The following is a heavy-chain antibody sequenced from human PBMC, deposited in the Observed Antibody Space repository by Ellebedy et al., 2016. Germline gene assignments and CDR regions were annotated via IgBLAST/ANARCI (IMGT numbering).Heavy chain of an antibody. CDR2: IGGGGDSP. Sequence: GESLKISCAASGFSFSGYAMTWVRQAPGKGLEWVSVIGGGGDSPDYADFVKGRFTISRDNSKNTLYLQMNSLRAEDTAVYYCAKYTGISTKTFDYWGQGTLVTVSS. CDR1: GFSFSGYA. J-gene: IGHJ4*02. CDR3: AKYTGISTKTFDY. D-gene: IGHD7-27*01. V-gene: IGHV3-23*01.